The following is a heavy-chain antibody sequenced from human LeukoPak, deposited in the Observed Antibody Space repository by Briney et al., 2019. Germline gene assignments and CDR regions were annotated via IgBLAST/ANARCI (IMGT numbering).Heavy chain of an antibody. CDR1: GFTFSSYW. D-gene: IGHD3-10*02. CDR2: ISSSGSTI. V-gene: IGHV3-48*04. J-gene: IGHJ6*04. Sequence: PGGSLRLSCAASGFTFSSYWMTWVRQAPGKGLEWVSYISSSGSTIYYADSVKGRFTISRDNAKNSLYLQMNSLRAEDTAVYYCAELDITMIGGVWGKGTTVTISS. CDR3: AELDITMIGGV.